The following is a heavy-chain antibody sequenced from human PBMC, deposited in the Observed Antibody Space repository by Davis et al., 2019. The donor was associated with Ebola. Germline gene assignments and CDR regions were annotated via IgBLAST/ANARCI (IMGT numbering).Heavy chain of an antibody. CDR3: ARQIAAAWYFDL. CDR1: GSISTSYL. Sequence: SLNTSCTSSGSISTSYLICWLHHTPRKRLEWMGIIYPGDSDTRYSPSFQGQVTISADKSISTAYLQWSSLKASDTAMYYCARQIAAAWYFDLWGRGTLVTVSS. J-gene: IGHJ2*01. CDR2: IYPGDSDT. V-gene: IGHV5-51*07. D-gene: IGHD6-13*01.